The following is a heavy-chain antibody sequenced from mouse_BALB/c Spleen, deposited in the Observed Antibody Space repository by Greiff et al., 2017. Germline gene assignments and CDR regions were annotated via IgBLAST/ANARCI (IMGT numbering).Heavy chain of an antibody. D-gene: IGHD1-1*01. CDR1: GYTFTDYW. V-gene: IGHV1-69*01. CDR3: ASSYYGSWFAY. CDR2: IDTSDSYT. Sequence: VQLQQPGAELVMPGASVKMSCKASGYTFTDYWMHWVKQRPGQGLEWIGAIDTSDSYTSYNQKFKGKATLTVDESSSTAYMQLSSLTSEDSAVYYCASSYYGSWFAYWGQGTLVTVSA. J-gene: IGHJ3*01.